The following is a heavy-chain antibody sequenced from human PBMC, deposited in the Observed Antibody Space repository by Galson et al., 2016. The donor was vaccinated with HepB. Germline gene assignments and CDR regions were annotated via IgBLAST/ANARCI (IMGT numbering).Heavy chain of an antibody. D-gene: IGHD6-13*01. V-gene: IGHV3-48*04. CDR1: GFTLSSYS. CDR3: AREGTGSSSFNYYYYGMDV. CDR2: IASRSTAI. Sequence: SLRLSCAASGFTLSSYSMNWVRQTPGKGLEWVSYIASRSTAIYYADSVKSRFTISRDNARNSLYLQMNSLRAEDTAVYYCAREGTGSSSFNYYYYGMDVWGEGTTVTVSS. J-gene: IGHJ6*04.